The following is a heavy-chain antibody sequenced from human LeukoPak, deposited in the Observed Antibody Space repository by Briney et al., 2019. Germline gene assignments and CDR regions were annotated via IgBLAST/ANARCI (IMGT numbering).Heavy chain of an antibody. CDR1: GFTFSTYG. Sequence: GGSLRLSCVASGFTFSTYGMHWVRQAPGKGLEWVAFIRYDGSNEYLDSVKGRFTISRDNSKNTLYLQMNSLKPEDTAVYYCASLARPLDYWGQGALVTVSS. V-gene: IGHV3-30*02. CDR3: ASLARPLDY. CDR2: IRYDGSNE. D-gene: IGHD6-6*01. J-gene: IGHJ4*02.